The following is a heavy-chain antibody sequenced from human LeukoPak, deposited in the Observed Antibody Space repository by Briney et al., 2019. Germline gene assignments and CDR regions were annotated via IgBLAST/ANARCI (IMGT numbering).Heavy chain of an antibody. CDR2: ISAYNGNT. V-gene: IGHV1-18*01. Sequence: ASVKVSCKASGYTFTSYGISWVRQAPGQGLEWMGWISAYNGNTNYAQKLQGRVTMTTDTSTSTAYMELRSLRSDDTAVYYCATGAPGGYFDWSLFGDYYYGMDVWGQGTTVTVSS. CDR1: GYTFTSYG. D-gene: IGHD3-9*01. CDR3: ATGAPGGYFDWSLFGDYYYGMDV. J-gene: IGHJ6*02.